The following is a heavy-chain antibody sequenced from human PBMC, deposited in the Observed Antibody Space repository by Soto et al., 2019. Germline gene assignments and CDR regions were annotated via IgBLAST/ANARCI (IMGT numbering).Heavy chain of an antibody. D-gene: IGHD6-13*01. CDR3: ARDFQPNYGSSWAHH. CDR2: IKEDGSEK. CDR1: GFTFSSYW. V-gene: IGHV3-7*01. J-gene: IGHJ5*02. Sequence: EVQLVESGGGLVQPGGSLRLSCTGSGFTFSSYWMSWVRQAPGKGLKWVANIKEDGSEKNYVDSVQGRFTISRDNAKNILYLQMNSLRADETAVYYCARDFQPNYGSSWAHHWGQGALVTVSS.